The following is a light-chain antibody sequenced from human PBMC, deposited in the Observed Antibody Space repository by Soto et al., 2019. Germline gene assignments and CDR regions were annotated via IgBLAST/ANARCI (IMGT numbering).Light chain of an antibody. J-gene: IGKJ1*01. CDR1: QSVDNW. CDR3: QQYKTYSPT. V-gene: IGKV1-5*03. Sequence: DIQVTQSPSALSASVGDRVTITCRASQSVDNWLAWYQRRPGKAPRLLIYMASTLEVGVPSRFSGSASGTAFTLTISSLQPDDSATYDCQQYKTYSPTFGQGTKVEI. CDR2: MAS.